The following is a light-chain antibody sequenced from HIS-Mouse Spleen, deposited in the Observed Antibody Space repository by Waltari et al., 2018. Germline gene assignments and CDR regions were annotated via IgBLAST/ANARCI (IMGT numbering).Light chain of an antibody. CDR3: YSTDSSGNHRV. V-gene: IGLV3-10*01. CDR1: ALPKKY. Sequence: SYELTQPPSVSVSPGQTARITCSGDALPKKYAYWYQQKSGQAQVLGIYEDSKRPSGIPEGFSGSSSWTMATLTISGAQVEDEADYYCYSTDSSGNHRVFGGGTKLTVL. J-gene: IGLJ2*01. CDR2: EDS.